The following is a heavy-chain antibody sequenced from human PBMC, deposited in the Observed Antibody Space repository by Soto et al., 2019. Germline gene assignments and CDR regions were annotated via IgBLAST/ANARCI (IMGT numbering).Heavy chain of an antibody. V-gene: IGHV3-30*18. CDR2: ISYDGSNK. Sequence: QVQLVESGGGVVQPGRSLRLSCAASVFTFSSYGMHWVRQAPVKGLEWVAVISYDGSNKYYADSVKGRFTISRDNSKNTLYLQMNSLRAEDTAVYYCAKDPTMSTVSYYFDYWGQGTLVTVSS. J-gene: IGHJ4*02. CDR3: AKDPTMSTVSYYFDY. D-gene: IGHD4-4*01. CDR1: VFTFSSYG.